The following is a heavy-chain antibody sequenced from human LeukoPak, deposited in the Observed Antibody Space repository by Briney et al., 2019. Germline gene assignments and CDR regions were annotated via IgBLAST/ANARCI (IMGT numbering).Heavy chain of an antibody. Sequence: GGSLRLSCAASGFTFSSYEMNWVRQAPGKGLEWVSSISSGSSYIYYADSVKGRFTISRDNAKSSLSLQMNSLRAEDTAVYYCARFVLSDSYYMDVWGKGTTVTVSS. V-gene: IGHV3-21*01. CDR1: GFTFSSYE. D-gene: IGHD3-16*02. J-gene: IGHJ6*03. CDR2: ISSGSSYI. CDR3: ARFVLSDSYYMDV.